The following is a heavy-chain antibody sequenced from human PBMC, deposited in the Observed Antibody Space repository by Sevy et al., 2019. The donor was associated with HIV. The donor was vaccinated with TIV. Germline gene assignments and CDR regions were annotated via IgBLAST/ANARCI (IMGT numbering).Heavy chain of an antibody. J-gene: IGHJ4*02. V-gene: IGHV3-30*18. Sequence: GGSLRLSCAASGFTFSDHGMHWVRQAPGKGLDWVAAISYDGNNRYNADSVKGRFTISRDNSKNTLYLQMDSVRPEDTAVYYCAKEDYGGNLPNYFACWGQRTRVTVSS. CDR1: GFTFSDHG. CDR3: AKEDYGGNLPNYFAC. CDR2: ISYDGNNR. D-gene: IGHD4-17*01.